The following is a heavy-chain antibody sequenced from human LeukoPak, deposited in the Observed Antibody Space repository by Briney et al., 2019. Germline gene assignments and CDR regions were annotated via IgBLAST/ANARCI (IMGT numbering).Heavy chain of an antibody. J-gene: IGHJ4*02. Sequence: GGSLRLSCAASGFTFSSYWMHWVRQAPGKGLVWVSRISSDGSSTSYADFVKGRFTISRDNAKNTLYLQMNSLRAEDTAVYYCVRDGSSRIYYYDSSGYKDWGQGTLVTVSS. V-gene: IGHV3-74*01. D-gene: IGHD3-22*01. CDR3: VRDGSSRIYYYDSSGYKD. CDR1: GFTFSSYW. CDR2: ISSDGSST.